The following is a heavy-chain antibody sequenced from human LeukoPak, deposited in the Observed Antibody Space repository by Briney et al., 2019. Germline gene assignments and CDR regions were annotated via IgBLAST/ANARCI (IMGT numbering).Heavy chain of an antibody. J-gene: IGHJ4*02. Sequence: ASVKVSCKASGYTFTSYDINWVRQATGQGLEWMGWMNPNSGNTGYAQKFQGRVTMTRNTSISTAYMELSSLRSEDTAVYYCARGLGVSRYSSGWYLLGYWGQGTLVTVSS. CDR1: GYTFTSYD. V-gene: IGHV1-8*01. D-gene: IGHD6-19*01. CDR2: MNPNSGNT. CDR3: ARGLGVSRYSSGWYLLGY.